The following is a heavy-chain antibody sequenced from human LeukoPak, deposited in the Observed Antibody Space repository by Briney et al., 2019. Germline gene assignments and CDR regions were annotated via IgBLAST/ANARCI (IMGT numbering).Heavy chain of an antibody. Sequence: GESLRLSCAASGFTFSSYAMSWVRQAPGKGLEWVSSISATGGSTYYADSVKGRSTISRDNSKNTLYLQMNSLRAEDTAVYYCASGYYGDYMAYFDYWGQGTLVTVSS. V-gene: IGHV3-23*01. CDR2: ISATGGST. D-gene: IGHD4-17*01. CDR3: ASGYYGDYMAYFDY. J-gene: IGHJ4*02. CDR1: GFTFSSYA.